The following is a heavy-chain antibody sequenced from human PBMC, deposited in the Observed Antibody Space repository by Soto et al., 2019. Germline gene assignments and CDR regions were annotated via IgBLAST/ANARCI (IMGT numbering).Heavy chain of an antibody. J-gene: IGHJ4*02. CDR3: ARDLVSTIGDFDF. CDR2: INPDSGAT. V-gene: IGHV1-2*02. Sequence: ASVKVSCKTSGYTFIGYYIHWVRQAPGQGLEWMGWINPDSGATNYAQKFQGRVSMTRDTSITTAYMELSRLRSDDTAVHYCARDLVSTIGDFDFWGQGTPVTVSS. D-gene: IGHD5-12*01. CDR1: GYTFIGYY.